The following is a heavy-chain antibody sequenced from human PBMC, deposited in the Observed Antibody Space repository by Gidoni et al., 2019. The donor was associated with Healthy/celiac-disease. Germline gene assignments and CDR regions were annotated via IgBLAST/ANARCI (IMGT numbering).Heavy chain of an antibody. D-gene: IGHD5-18*01. CDR2: IIPIFGIA. V-gene: IGHV1-69*17. CDR1: GGTFSSYA. Sequence: QVQLVQSGAEVKKPGSSVKVSCKASGGTFSSYAISWLRQAPGQGLEWMGGIIPIFGIANYAQKFQDRVTITADKSTSTAYMEPTSLRSEDTAVYYCAREGYRGYSYGYLFSPFDYWGQGTLVTVSS. J-gene: IGHJ4*02. CDR3: AREGYRGYSYGYLFSPFDY.